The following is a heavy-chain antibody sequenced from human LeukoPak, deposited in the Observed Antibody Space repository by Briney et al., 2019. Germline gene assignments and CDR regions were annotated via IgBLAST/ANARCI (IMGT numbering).Heavy chain of an antibody. Sequence: PGGSLRLSCAASGFTFSSYWMHWVRQAPGKGLVWVSRINSDGSSTSYADSVKGRFTISRGNAKNTLYLQMNSLRAEDTAVYYCARSCSSTSCYSRFDPWGQGTLVTVSS. V-gene: IGHV3-74*01. CDR2: INSDGSST. CDR3: ARSCSSTSCYSRFDP. CDR1: GFTFSSYW. D-gene: IGHD2-2*02. J-gene: IGHJ5*02.